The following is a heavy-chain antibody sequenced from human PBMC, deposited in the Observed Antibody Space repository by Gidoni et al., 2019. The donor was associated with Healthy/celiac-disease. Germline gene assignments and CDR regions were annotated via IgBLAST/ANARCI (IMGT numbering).Heavy chain of an antibody. CDR2: SSGSGGST. J-gene: IGHJ6*02. V-gene: IGHV3-23*01. D-gene: IGHD6-13*01. Sequence: EVQLLESGGGLVQHGWSLRLSCAASGFTFSSYAMSWVRQAPGKGLEWGSVSSGSGGSTYYADLVKGRCTISRENSKNTLYLKMNSRRAEDTAVYYCAKSIGQLAHTPYYYYGMDVWGQGTTVTVSS. CDR1: GFTFSSYA. CDR3: AKSIGQLAHTPYYYYGMDV.